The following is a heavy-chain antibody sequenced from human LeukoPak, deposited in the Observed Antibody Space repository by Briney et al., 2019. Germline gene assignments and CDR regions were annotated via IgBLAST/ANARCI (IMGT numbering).Heavy chain of an antibody. J-gene: IGHJ4*02. D-gene: IGHD3-22*01. CDR3: ARVGEDYYDSSGYYRD. CDR2: IYYSGST. V-gene: IGHV4-30-4*08. Sequence: TLSLTCTVSGGSISSGDYYWSWIRQPPGKGLEWIGYIYYSGSTYFNPSLKSRVTLSVDTSKNQFSLKLSSVTAADTAVYYCARVGEDYYDSSGYYRDWGQGTLVTVSS. CDR1: GGSISSGDYY.